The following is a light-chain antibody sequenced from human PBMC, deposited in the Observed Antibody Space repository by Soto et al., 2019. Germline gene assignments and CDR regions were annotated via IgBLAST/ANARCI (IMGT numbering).Light chain of an antibody. CDR2: DAY. CDR3: QQRSYWPPIT. J-gene: IGKJ5*01. V-gene: IGKV3D-20*02. CDR1: QSVSSSY. Sequence: EIVLTHSPGTLSLSPWERATLSSSASQSVSSSYLAWYQQKPGQAPRLLIYDAYNRATGVPARFSGSGSGTDFTLTISSLEPEDFAVYYCQQRSYWPPITFGQGTRLEIK.